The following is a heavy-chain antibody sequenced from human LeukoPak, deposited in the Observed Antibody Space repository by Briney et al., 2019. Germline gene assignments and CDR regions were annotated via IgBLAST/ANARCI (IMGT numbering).Heavy chain of an antibody. CDR1: GFTFSSYA. Sequence: PGGCLRLSCAASGFTFSSYAMSWGRQAPGKGLEWVSVISGSGGSTDYADSVKGRFTISRDNSKNTLYLQMKSLRGDDTAVYYCAKAKSDSRGGFDYWGQGTLVTVSS. D-gene: IGHD6-13*01. CDR3: AKAKSDSRGGFDY. J-gene: IGHJ4*02. V-gene: IGHV3-23*01. CDR2: ISGSGGST.